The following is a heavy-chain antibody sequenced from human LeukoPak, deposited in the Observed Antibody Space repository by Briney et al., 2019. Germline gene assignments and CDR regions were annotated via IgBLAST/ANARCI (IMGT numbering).Heavy chain of an antibody. CDR3: ARAHITIFGVVTYPFDY. D-gene: IGHD3-3*01. Sequence: GGSLTLSYSASGFPLSIYHMIWFRQAPGKAREWLSYITNSSTYIYYADLVKGRFTISRDNAKNSLYLQMNTLRVEDTAVYYCARAHITIFGVVTYPFDYWGQGTLVTVSS. CDR1: GFPLSIYH. J-gene: IGHJ4*02. V-gene: IGHV3-21*01. CDR2: ITNSSTYI.